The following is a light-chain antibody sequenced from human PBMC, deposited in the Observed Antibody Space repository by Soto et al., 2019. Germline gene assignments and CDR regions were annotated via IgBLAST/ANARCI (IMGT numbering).Light chain of an antibody. CDR1: QSVSSE. CDR2: GAS. V-gene: IGKV3-15*01. Sequence: EIVMTQSPATLSLSPGERSTLSCRASQSVSSELAWYQQKPGQAPRLLIYGASTRAIGIPARFSGSGSGTEFTLTISSLQPDDFATYYCQQSLGTFGQGTKVDIK. J-gene: IGKJ1*01. CDR3: QQSLGT.